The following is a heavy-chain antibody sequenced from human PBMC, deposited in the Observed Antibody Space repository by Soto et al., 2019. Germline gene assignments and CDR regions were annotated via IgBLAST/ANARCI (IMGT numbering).Heavy chain of an antibody. J-gene: IGHJ6*02. D-gene: IGHD1-26*01. CDR2: ISSSSSYI. Sequence: AGGSLRLSCAASGFTFSGYSMSWVRQAPGKGLEWVSSISSSSSYIYYADSVKGRFTISRDNAKNSLYLQMNSLRAEDTAVYYCASRVGATSYYYYYGMDVWGQGTTVTVSS. CDR3: ASRVGATSYYYYYGMDV. V-gene: IGHV3-21*01. CDR1: GFTFSGYS.